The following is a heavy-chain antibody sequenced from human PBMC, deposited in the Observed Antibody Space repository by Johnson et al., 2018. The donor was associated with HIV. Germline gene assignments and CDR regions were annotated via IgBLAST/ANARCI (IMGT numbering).Heavy chain of an antibody. CDR1: GFTFSSYA. D-gene: IGHD2-21*01. CDR3: ARGGGCGGDCYSGFDAFDI. CDR2: ISGSGGST. Sequence: VQLVESGGGVVQPGRSLRLSCAASGFTFSSYAMSWVRQAPGKGLEWVSAISGSGGSTYYADSVKGRFTISRDNSKNTLYLQMNSLTTEDTAAYYCARGGGCGGDCYSGFDAFDIWGQGTMVTVSS. J-gene: IGHJ3*02. V-gene: IGHV3-23*04.